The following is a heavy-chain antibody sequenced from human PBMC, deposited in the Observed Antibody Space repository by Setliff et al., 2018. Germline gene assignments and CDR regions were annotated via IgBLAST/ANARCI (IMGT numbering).Heavy chain of an antibody. J-gene: IGHJ4*02. CDR3: ARVADGSGSFYLGFDY. CDR2: IFHSGST. V-gene: IGHV4-31*03. CDR1: GDSISSGSYY. Sequence: TLSLTCPVPGDSISSGSYYWNWIRQHPEKGLEWLGYIFHSGSTHYNSSLKSRITISIDTSKNHFSLELNSVTAADSAVYYCARVADGSGSFYLGFDYWGQGILVTVSS. D-gene: IGHD3-10*01.